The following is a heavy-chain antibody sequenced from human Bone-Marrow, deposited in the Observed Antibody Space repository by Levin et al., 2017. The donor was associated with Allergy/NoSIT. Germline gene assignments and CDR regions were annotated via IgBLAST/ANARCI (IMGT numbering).Heavy chain of an antibody. CDR2: INHSGST. CDR1: GGSFSGYY. D-gene: IGHD2-21*01. J-gene: IGHJ4*02. Sequence: SQTLSLTCAVYGGSFSGYYWSWIRQPPGKGLEWIGEINHSGSTNYNPSLKSRVTISVDTSKNQFSLKLSSVTAADTAVYYCARGYSTRSLKYYFDYWGQGTLVTVSS. V-gene: IGHV4-34*01. CDR3: ARGYSTRSLKYYFDY.